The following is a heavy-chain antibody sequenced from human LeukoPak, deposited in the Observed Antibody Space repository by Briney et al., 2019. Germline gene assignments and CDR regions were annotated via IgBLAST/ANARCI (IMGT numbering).Heavy chain of an antibody. V-gene: IGHV1-2*02. D-gene: IGHD2-2*02. CDR2: ITPDSGLT. Sequence: ASVKVSCKASGYTFTGYYLHWVRQAPGQGLEWMSWITPDSGLTYYAQKFQGRVTLTRDTSINTAYMELSSLRSEDTAVYYCARTHSDGKYQLLYYSDYYYMDVWGKGTTVTVSS. J-gene: IGHJ6*03. CDR1: GYTFTGYY. CDR3: ARTHSDGKYQLLYYSDYYYMDV.